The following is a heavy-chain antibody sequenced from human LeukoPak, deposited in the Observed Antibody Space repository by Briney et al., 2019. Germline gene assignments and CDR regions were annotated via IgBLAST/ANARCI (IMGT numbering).Heavy chain of an antibody. D-gene: IGHD2-2*01. V-gene: IGHV1-2*02. Sequence: PGASVKVSCKASGYTFTDYYMHWVRQAPGQGLEWMGWINPNSGGTNYAQKFQGRVTMTRDTSISTAYMELSRLRSDDTAVYYCARGCQYQLLIFLYYYMDVWGKGATVTISS. CDR3: ARGCQYQLLIFLYYYMDV. J-gene: IGHJ6*03. CDR1: GYTFTDYY. CDR2: INPNSGGT.